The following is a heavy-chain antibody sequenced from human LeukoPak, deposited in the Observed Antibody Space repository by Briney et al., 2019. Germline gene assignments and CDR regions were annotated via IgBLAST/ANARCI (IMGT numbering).Heavy chain of an antibody. CDR2: IQYDGSNK. J-gene: IGHJ4*02. CDR1: GFTFNTYG. D-gene: IGHD2-2*01. CDR3: GGGPNSYCSSPGCYDAVDY. Sequence: GGSLRLSCAASGFTFNTYGMHWVRQAPGKGLEWVAFIQYDGSNKYYADSVKGRFTISRDTSKNTLYLQMNSLRAEDTAVYYCGGGPNSYCSSPGCYDAVDYWGQGTLVPVSS. V-gene: IGHV3-30*02.